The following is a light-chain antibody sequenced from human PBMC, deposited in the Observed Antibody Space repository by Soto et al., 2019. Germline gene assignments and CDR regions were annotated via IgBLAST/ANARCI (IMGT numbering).Light chain of an antibody. CDR3: SSYTSSSTLYV. CDR1: SSDVGGYNY. Sequence: QSALTQPASVSGSPGQSITISCTGTSSDVGGYNYVSWYQHNPGKAPKLMIYDVSNRPSGVSNRFSGSKSGNTASLTISGRQAEDEADYYCSSYTSSSTLYVFRTGTKLTV. V-gene: IGLV2-14*03. CDR2: DVS. J-gene: IGLJ1*01.